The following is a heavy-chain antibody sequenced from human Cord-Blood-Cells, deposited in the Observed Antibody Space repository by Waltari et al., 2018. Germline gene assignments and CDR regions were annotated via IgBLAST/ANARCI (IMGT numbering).Heavy chain of an antibody. D-gene: IGHD1-26*01. CDR3: ARVQGDGSSGSGYYGMDV. CDR1: GGPFSSYA. CDR2: IIPIFGTA. Sequence: QVQLVQSGAEVKKPGSSVKVSCQASGGPFSSYAIHWLRPAPGHGLEWMGGIIPIFGTANDAQKFQGRVTITADKSTSTAYMELSSLRSEDTAVYYCARVQGDGSSGSGYYGMDVWGQGTTVTVSS. V-gene: IGHV1-69*06. J-gene: IGHJ6*02.